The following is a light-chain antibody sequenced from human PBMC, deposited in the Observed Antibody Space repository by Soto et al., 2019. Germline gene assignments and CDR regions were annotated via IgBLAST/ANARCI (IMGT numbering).Light chain of an antibody. J-gene: IGKJ2*01. CDR1: QSISDK. CDR3: QQYKSWPYT. CDR2: GAS. V-gene: IGKV3-15*01. Sequence: EIVMTQSPVTPSVSPGERVTLSCRASQSISDKSAWYQQKPGQAPRLLMFGASTRATGIPARFSGSGSGTDFTLTITGLQSEDFAVYYCQQYKSWPYTFGQGTKLEIK.